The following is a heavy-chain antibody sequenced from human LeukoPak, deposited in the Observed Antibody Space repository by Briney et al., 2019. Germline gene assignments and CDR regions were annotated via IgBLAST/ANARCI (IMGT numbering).Heavy chain of an antibody. Sequence: GGSLRLSCAASGFTFSNDWMSWVRQAPGKGLEWVGRIKSKTDGGTTDYAAPVKGTFTISRDDSKNTLYLQMNRLKTEDTAVYYCTTDGAVPGEDVWGKGTTVTVSS. CDR2: IKSKTDGGTT. V-gene: IGHV3-15*01. CDR1: GFTFSNDW. J-gene: IGHJ6*04. CDR3: TTDGAVPGEDV. D-gene: IGHD6-19*01.